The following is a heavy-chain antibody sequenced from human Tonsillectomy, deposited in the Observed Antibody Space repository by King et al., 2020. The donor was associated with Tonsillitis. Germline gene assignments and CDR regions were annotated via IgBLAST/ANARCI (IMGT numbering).Heavy chain of an antibody. Sequence: QLQESGPGLVKPSETLSLTCTVSGGSISSYYWSWIRQPPGKGLEWIGYIYYSGSTNYNPSLKSRVTISVDTSKNQFSLKLSSVTAADTAVYYCAREVASGWFDPWGQGTLVTVSS. CDR3: AREVASGWFDP. CDR2: IYYSGST. V-gene: IGHV4-59*01. J-gene: IGHJ5*02. CDR1: GGSISSYY. D-gene: IGHD2-15*01.